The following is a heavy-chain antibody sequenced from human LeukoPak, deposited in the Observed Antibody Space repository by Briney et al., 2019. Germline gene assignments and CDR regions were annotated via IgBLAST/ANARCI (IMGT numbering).Heavy chain of an antibody. V-gene: IGHV4-4*07. J-gene: IGHJ4*02. CDR3: ARDKYYYDSSGYYSFDY. CDR2: LYTSVST. CDR1: GVSITSYY. Sequence: SETLSLTCTVSGVSITSYYWGWIRQPAGKGLEWIWRLYTSVSTNYNPSLKSRVTMSVDTSKNQFSLKLSSVTAADTAVYYCARDKYYYDSSGYYSFDYWGQGTLVTVSS. D-gene: IGHD3-22*01.